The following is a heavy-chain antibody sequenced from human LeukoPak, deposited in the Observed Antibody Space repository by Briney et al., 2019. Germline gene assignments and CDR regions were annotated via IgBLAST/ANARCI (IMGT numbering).Heavy chain of an antibody. CDR2: ISFDVSNK. J-gene: IGHJ4*02. D-gene: IGHD2-2*01. CDR1: GFTFNTYT. CDR3: ARDYCSSTSCFPDY. V-gene: IGHV3-30-3*01. Sequence: PGRSLRLSCAASGFTFNTYTMHWVRQAPGKGLEWVAVISFDVSNKYYADSVKGRFSISRDNSKNTLYLQMNSLRAEDTAVYYCARDYCSSTSCFPDYWGQGILVTVSS.